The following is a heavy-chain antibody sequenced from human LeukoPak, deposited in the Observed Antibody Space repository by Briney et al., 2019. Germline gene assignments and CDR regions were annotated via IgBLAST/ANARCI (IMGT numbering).Heavy chain of an antibody. Sequence: PGGSLRLSRAASGFTFSDYYMSWVRQAPGKGLEWVSAISGSGGSTYYADSVKGRFTISRDNSKNTLYLQMNSLRAEDTAVYYCAKVALGYCSSTSCRRDDFDYWGQGTLVTVSS. CDR2: ISGSGGST. V-gene: IGHV3-23*01. CDR3: AKVALGYCSSTSCRRDDFDY. J-gene: IGHJ4*02. D-gene: IGHD2-2*01. CDR1: GFTFSDYY.